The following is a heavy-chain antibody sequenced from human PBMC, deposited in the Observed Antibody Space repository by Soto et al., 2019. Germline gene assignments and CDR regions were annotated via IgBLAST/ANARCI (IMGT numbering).Heavy chain of an antibody. CDR3: AREDVLAAAEDYYYGMDV. CDR2: ISYDGSNK. Sequence: GGSLRLSCAASGFTFSSYAMHWVRQAPGKGLEWVAVISYDGSNKYYADPVKGRFTISRDNSKNTLYLQMNSLRAEDTAGYYCAREDVLAAAEDYYYGMDVWGQGTTVTVSS. V-gene: IGHV3-30-3*01. CDR1: GFTFSSYA. J-gene: IGHJ6*02. D-gene: IGHD6-13*01.